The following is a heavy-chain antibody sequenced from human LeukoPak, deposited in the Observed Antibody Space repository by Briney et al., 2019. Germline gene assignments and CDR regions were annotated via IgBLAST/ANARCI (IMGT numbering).Heavy chain of an antibody. CDR3: ARTDYRA. CDR1: GGSISSYY. Sequence: SETLSLTCTVSGGSISSYYWSWIRQPPGRGLEWIGEINHSGSTNYNPSLKSLKSRVTISVDTSNNQFSLNLSSVTAADTAVYYCARTDYRAWGQGTLVTVSS. V-gene: IGHV4-34*01. CDR2: INHSGST. D-gene: IGHD4-11*01. J-gene: IGHJ5*02.